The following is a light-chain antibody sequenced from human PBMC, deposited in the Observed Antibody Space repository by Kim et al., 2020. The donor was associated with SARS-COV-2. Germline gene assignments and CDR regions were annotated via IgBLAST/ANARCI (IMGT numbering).Light chain of an antibody. V-gene: IGLV4-60*03. CDR1: SGHSSYI. Sequence: SSVKLTCPLSSGHSSYIIAWHQQQPGKATRYLMKLEGSGSYNNGSGVPDRFSGCSSGADRYLTLSNLQSEDEADYYCEAWDSNTRVFGGGTQLTVL. J-gene: IGLJ3*02. CDR3: EAWDSNTRV. CDR2: LEGSGSY.